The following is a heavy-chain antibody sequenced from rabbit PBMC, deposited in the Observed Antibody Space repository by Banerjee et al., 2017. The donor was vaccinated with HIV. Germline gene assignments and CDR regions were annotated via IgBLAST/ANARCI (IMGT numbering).Heavy chain of an antibody. CDR3: ARGPAGYAAYGGVTRFNF. Sequence: QEQLEESGGDLVKPEGSLTLTCTASGFSFSNKYVMCWVRQAPGKGLEWIACINTSSGNTVYASWAKGRFTISKTSSTTVTLQMTSLTAADTATYFCARGPAGYAAYGGVTRFNFWGQGTLVTVS. CDR1: GFSFSNKYV. D-gene: IGHD6-1*01. CDR2: INTSSGNT. V-gene: IGHV1S45*01. J-gene: IGHJ6*01.